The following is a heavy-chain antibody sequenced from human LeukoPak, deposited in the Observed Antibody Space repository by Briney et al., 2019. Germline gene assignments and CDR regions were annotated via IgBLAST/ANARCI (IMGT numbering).Heavy chain of an antibody. D-gene: IGHD7-27*01. V-gene: IGHV1-46*01. J-gene: IGHJ3*02. CDR1: GYTFTSYY. CDR3: ARGNWGLGGAFDI. CDR2: INPSGGST. Sequence: ASVKVSCKASGYTFTSYYMHWVRQAPGQGLEWTGIINPSGGSTSYAKKFQGRVTMTRDMSTSTVYMELSSLRSEDTAVYYCARGNWGLGGAFDIWGQGTMVTVSS.